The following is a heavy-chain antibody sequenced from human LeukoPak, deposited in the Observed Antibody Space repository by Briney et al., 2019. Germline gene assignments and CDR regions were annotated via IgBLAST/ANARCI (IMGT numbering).Heavy chain of an antibody. D-gene: IGHD3-22*01. Sequence: SVRVSCKASGYPFSAHFLNWVRQAPGQGLEWMGGIIPIFGTANYAQKFQGRVTITADESTSTAYMELSSLRSEDTAVYYCASADYYDSSGYYGRFDYWGQGTLVTVSS. V-gene: IGHV1-69*13. CDR2: IIPIFGTA. CDR1: GYPFSAHF. J-gene: IGHJ4*02. CDR3: ASADYYDSSGYYGRFDY.